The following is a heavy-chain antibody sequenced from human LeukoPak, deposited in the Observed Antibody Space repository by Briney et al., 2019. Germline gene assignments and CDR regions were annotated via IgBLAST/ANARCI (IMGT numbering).Heavy chain of an antibody. CDR1: GFDFGNYA. J-gene: IGHJ4*02. Sequence: GGSLRLSCAASGFDFGNYAMHWVRQAPGKGLQWVSGINWSSKMVAYAASVKGRFTISRDNAKNSLYLQMNSLTSEDTAFYFCAKGSLEMAAVDFEFWGQGTLVTVSS. CDR2: INWSSKMV. V-gene: IGHV3-9*01. CDR3: AKGSLEMAAVDFEF. D-gene: IGHD5-24*01.